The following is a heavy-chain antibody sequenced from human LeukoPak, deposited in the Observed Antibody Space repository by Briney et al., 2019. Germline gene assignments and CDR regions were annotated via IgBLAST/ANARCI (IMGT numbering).Heavy chain of an antibody. CDR1: GFTFRSYA. D-gene: IGHD4-23*01. CDR3: ARGYYGGNFRYFDY. V-gene: IGHV3-30*04. CDR2: ISYDGSNK. Sequence: PGGSLRLSCAASGFTFRSYAMHWVRQAPGKGLEWVAVISYDGSNKYYADSVKGRFTISRDNSKNTLYLQMNSLRAEDTAVYYCARGYYGGNFRYFDYWGQGTLVTVSS. J-gene: IGHJ4*02.